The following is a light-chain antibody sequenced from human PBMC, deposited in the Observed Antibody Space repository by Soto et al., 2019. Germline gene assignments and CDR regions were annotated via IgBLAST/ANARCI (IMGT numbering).Light chain of an antibody. V-gene: IGKV3-20*01. Sequence: EIVLPQSPGTLSLSRLEVATPSCRASQSVTNSFLAWYQQKPGQAPRLLIYGAARRATGIPDRFTGSGSGTDFTLTISRLEPEDFAVYYCQQYVSSPWAFGQGTKVDIK. CDR1: QSVTNSF. CDR2: GAA. J-gene: IGKJ1*01. CDR3: QQYVSSPWA.